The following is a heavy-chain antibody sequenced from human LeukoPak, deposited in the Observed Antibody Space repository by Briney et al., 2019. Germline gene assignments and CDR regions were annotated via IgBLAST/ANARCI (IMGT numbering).Heavy chain of an antibody. D-gene: IGHD1-26*01. Sequence: PGGSLRLSCAASGFIVSGDFMSWVRQAPGKGLEWVSVIYSDGSTYYADSVKGRFTISRDNSKNTLDLQMTGLRAEDTAVYYCARERGRGRDSPWFDYWGQGTLVTVSP. V-gene: IGHV3-53*01. J-gene: IGHJ4*02. CDR1: GFIVSGDF. CDR2: IYSDGST. CDR3: ARERGRGRDSPWFDY.